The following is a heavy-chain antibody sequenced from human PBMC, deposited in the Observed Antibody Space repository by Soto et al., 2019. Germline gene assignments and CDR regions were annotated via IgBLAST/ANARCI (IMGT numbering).Heavy chain of an antibody. V-gene: IGHV3-30*18. Sequence: QVQLVESGGGVVQPGRSLRLSCAASGFTFSSYGMHWVRQAPGKGLEWVAVISYDGSNKYYADPVKGPFTISRDNPKNTXXLQMNSLRAEDTAVYYCAKDLHFYDILSGYYGMDVWGQGTTVTVSS. D-gene: IGHD3-9*01. CDR3: AKDLHFYDILSGYYGMDV. J-gene: IGHJ6*02. CDR1: GFTFSSYG. CDR2: ISYDGSNK.